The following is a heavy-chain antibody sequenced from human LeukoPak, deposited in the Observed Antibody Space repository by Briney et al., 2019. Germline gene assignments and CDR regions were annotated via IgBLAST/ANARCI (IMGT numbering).Heavy chain of an antibody. V-gene: IGHV3-23*01. CDR1: GFTPSSYA. D-gene: IGHD3-3*01. Sequence: GGSLRLSCAASGFTPSSYAMRWARHAPRKGREWVSATRASGGGTIHTESVEGRFAPSRDKSENTLYLRKNSLRARDEGVCLCAKDERYYGVWSGYYRWGPGNPGTVSP. CDR2: TRASGGGT. CDR3: AKDERYYGVWSGYYR. J-gene: IGHJ6*01.